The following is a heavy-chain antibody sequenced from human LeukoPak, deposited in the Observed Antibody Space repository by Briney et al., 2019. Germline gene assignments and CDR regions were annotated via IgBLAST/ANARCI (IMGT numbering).Heavy chain of an antibody. CDR2: ISTYNGNT. CDR3: ARSRNCSASSCAFNWFDP. J-gene: IGHJ5*02. D-gene: IGHD2-15*01. CDR1: GYTFNTYG. V-gene: IGHV1-18*01. Sequence: ASVKVSCKASGYTFNTYGISWVRQAPGQGLEWMGWISTYNGNTNYARNLLGRVTLTTDTSTSTVYMELRSLRSDDTAVYYCARSRNCSASSCAFNWFDPWGQGTLVTVSS.